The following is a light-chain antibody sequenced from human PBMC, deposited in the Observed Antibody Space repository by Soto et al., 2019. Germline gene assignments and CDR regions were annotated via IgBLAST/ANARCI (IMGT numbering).Light chain of an antibody. V-gene: IGKV3-11*01. Sequence: DIVLTQSPATLSLSPGEGATLSCRASQSIGSYLAWYQQKPGQAPRLLIFDASNRATGIPARFSGSGSGTDFTLTISSLEPEDFAVYYCQHRANWPLTFGGGTKVEIK. CDR3: QHRANWPLT. CDR1: QSIGSY. J-gene: IGKJ4*01. CDR2: DAS.